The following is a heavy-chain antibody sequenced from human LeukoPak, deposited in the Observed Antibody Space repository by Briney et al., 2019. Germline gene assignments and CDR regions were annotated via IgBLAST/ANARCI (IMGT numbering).Heavy chain of an antibody. D-gene: IGHD1-7*01. CDR2: IIPIFGTA. J-gene: IGHJ3*02. V-gene: IGHV1-69*05. CDR3: ARKSRPYLRYNWNYGDAFDI. Sequence: ASVKVSCKASGGTFSSYAISWVRQAPGQGLEWMGGIIPIFGTANYAQKFQGRVKITTDESTSTAYMELSSLRSEDTAVYYCARKSRPYLRYNWNYGDAFDIWGQGTMVTVSS. CDR1: GGTFSSYA.